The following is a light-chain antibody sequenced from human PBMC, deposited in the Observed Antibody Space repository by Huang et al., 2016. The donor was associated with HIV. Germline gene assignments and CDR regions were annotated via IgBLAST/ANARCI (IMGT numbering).Light chain of an antibody. CDR1: QNVRNN. J-gene: IGKJ4*01. Sequence: ETLMTQFPATLSVSPGERATLPCRASQNVRNNLAWYQQKPGQAPRLLFYAASSRATGVPGRFSASGSGIDFTLTISSLQSEDFAVYYCQQFNNWPPAFGGGTTVEIK. CDR2: AAS. CDR3: QQFNNWPPA. V-gene: IGKV3-15*01.